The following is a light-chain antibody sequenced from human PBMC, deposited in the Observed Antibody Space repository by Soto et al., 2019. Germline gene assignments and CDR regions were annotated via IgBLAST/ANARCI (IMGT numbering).Light chain of an antibody. CDR3: QQYENYWT. Sequence: EIVMTQSPATLSVSPGERATLSCRASQIVSGNLAWYQQKPGQAPRLLIYGVSTRATGIPARFSGSGSGTDFTLTISSLQSEDFAVYYCQQYENYWTFGQGTKVDIK. CDR1: QIVSGN. J-gene: IGKJ1*01. CDR2: GVS. V-gene: IGKV3-15*01.